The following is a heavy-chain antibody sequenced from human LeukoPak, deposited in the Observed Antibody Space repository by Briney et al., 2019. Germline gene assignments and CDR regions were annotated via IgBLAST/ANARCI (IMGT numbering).Heavy chain of an antibody. Sequence: GGSLRLSCAASGFTFSTYSMIWVRQAPGKGLEWVSSISSSSSYIYYADSVKGRFTISRDTARNSLYLQMNSLRAEDTAVYYCARGVAARHVDYWGQGTLVTVSS. V-gene: IGHV3-21*01. J-gene: IGHJ4*02. CDR2: ISSSSSYI. D-gene: IGHD6-6*01. CDR1: GFTFSTYS. CDR3: ARGVAARHVDY.